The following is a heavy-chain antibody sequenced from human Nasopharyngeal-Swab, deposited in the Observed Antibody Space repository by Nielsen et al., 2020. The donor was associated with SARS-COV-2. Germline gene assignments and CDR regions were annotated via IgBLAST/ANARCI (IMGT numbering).Heavy chain of an antibody. D-gene: IGHD3-9*01. J-gene: IGHJ6*02. V-gene: IGHV3-7*01. CDR1: GFTFSSYW. CDR3: VRDRLNGGGMDV. Sequence: GESLKISCAAFGFTFSSYWMSWVRQAPGKGLEWVANIKQEGSEKYYVDSVKGRFTISRDNAKNSLYLQMNSLRAEDTAVYYCVRDRLNGGGMDVWGQGTTVTVSS. CDR2: IKQEGSEK.